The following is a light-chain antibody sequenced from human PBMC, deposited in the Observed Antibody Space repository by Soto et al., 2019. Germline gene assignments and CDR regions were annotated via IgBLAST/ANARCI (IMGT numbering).Light chain of an antibody. V-gene: IGKV3-11*01. CDR1: QSVGRS. Sequence: EIVLTQSPATLSLSPGERATVSCRASQSVGRSLAWYQQKPGQAPRLLIYDTSNRATGIPARFSGSGSGTDFTLTISSLETEDFAVYYCQQRGKWITFGQGTRLEIK. J-gene: IGKJ5*01. CDR2: DTS. CDR3: QQRGKWIT.